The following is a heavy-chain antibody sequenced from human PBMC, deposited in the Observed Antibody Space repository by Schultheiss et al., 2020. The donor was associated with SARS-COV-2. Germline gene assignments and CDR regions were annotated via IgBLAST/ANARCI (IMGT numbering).Heavy chain of an antibody. J-gene: IGHJ4*02. V-gene: IGHV4-31*02. CDR3: ASLRIPATTIDY. CDR1: GFTFSSYA. D-gene: IGHD2-2*01. CDR2: IYYSGST. Sequence: LRLSCAASGFTFSSYAMSWVRQAPGKGLEWIGYIYYSGSTYYNPSLKSRVTISVDTSKNQFSLKLSSVTAADTAVYYCASLRIPATTIDYWGQGTLVTVSS.